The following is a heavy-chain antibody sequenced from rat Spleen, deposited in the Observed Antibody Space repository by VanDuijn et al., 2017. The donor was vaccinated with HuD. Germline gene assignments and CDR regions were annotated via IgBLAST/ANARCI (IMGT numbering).Heavy chain of an antibody. CDR3: ARHDYGGYRWFTY. D-gene: IGHD1-11*01. CDR2: IGSTGGNL. J-gene: IGHJ3*01. Sequence: EVQLVESGGGLVQPGRAMRLSCTASGFTFSDYFMAWVRQAPTKGLGLVATIGSTGGNLYYRDSVKGCLTFSRDNAKSTLYLQMDSLTSEDTATYFCARHDYGGYRWFTYWGQGTLVTVSS. V-gene: IGHV5-25*01. CDR1: GFTFSDYF.